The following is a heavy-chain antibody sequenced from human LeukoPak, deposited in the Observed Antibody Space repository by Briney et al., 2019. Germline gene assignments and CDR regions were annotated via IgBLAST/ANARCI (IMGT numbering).Heavy chain of an antibody. V-gene: IGHV3-74*03. Sequence: GGSLRLSCAASGFTFSSYWMHWVRQAPGKGLVWVSRINSDGSSITYADSVKGRFTISRDNAKNTLFLQMNSLRAEDTAVYYCAREGRVSGYDFDCWGQGTLVTASS. D-gene: IGHD5-12*01. CDR2: INSDGSSI. J-gene: IGHJ4*02. CDR1: GFTFSSYW. CDR3: AREGRVSGYDFDC.